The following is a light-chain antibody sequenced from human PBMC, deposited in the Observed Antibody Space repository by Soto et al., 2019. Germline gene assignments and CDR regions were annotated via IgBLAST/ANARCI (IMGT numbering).Light chain of an antibody. V-gene: IGKV1-39*01. CDR1: QSISSY. CDR3: QQSYSTPDT. CDR2: DAS. Sequence: DIQMTQSPSSLSASVGYRVTITCRASQSISSYLNWYQQKPGKAPKLLIYDASSLQSGVPSRFSGSGTEKDFNLTISSLQPEDVATYYCQQSYSTPDTFGQGTKLEI. J-gene: IGKJ2*01.